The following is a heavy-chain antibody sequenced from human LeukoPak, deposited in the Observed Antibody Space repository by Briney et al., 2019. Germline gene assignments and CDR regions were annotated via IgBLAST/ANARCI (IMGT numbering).Heavy chain of an antibody. D-gene: IGHD3-9*01. J-gene: IGHJ4*02. CDR2: IIPIFGTA. CDR3: AREYYDILTGYRGYYFDY. CDR1: GGTFSSYA. Sequence: ASVKVSCKASGGTFSSYAISWVRQAPGQGLEWMGGIIPIFGTANYAQKFQGRVTITTDESTSTAYMELSSLRSEDTAVYYCAREYYDILTGYRGYYFDYWGQGTLVTVSS. V-gene: IGHV1-69*05.